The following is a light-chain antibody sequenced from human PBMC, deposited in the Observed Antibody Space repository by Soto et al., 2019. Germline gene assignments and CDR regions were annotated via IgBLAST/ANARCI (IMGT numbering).Light chain of an antibody. CDR1: SSNIGSNT. CDR2: SNN. CDR3: AAWDDSLNGVV. V-gene: IGLV1-44*01. J-gene: IGLJ2*01. Sequence: QSVLTQPPSASGTPGQRVTISCSGSSSNIGSNTVNWYQQLPGTAPKLLIYSNNQRPSGVPDRFSGSKSGTSASXAISGLQSEDEADYYCAAWDDSLNGVVFGGGTKLTVL.